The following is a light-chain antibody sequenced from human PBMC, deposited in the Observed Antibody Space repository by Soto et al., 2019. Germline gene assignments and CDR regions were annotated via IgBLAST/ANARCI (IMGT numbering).Light chain of an antibody. V-gene: IGLV1-44*01. CDR2: SNN. CDR1: SSNIGSNT. Sequence: QSVLTQPPSASGTPGQRVTISCSGSSSNIGSNTVNWYQQLPGTAPKLLIYSNNQRPSGVPDRFSGSKSGTSASLAISGIQYEDDGDCYCAAWDDGLNGVVFGGGTKLTV. J-gene: IGLJ2*01. CDR3: AAWDDGLNGVV.